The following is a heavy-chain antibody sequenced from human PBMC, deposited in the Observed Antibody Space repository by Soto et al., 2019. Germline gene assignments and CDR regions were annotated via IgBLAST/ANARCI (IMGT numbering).Heavy chain of an antibody. V-gene: IGHV4-31*03. D-gene: IGHD2-15*01. CDR3: SRGILV. CDR2: ISYGGTT. CDR1: GGSMNSGGYC. Sequence: QVQLQESGPGLVKPSQTLSLTCTVSGGSMNSGGYCWNWIRQHPGEGLVWMGCISYGGTTSYNPSLKSRVTISVDTSNNQFSLKLSSVTAADTAVYYCSRGILVWGQGTLITVSS. J-gene: IGHJ4*02.